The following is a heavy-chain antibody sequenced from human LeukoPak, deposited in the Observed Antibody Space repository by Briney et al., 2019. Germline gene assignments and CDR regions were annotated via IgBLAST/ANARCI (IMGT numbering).Heavy chain of an antibody. Sequence: KPSETLSLTCTVSGGSISSGSYYWSWIRQPDGKGLEWIGRSYIRGSTDYNPSLKSRVTISVDTSKNQSSLKLNSVTAADTAVYYCARIGYGSGSPTNLWGQGTLVTVSS. V-gene: IGHV4-61*02. J-gene: IGHJ5*02. D-gene: IGHD3-10*01. CDR2: SYIRGST. CDR3: ARIGYGSGSPTNL. CDR1: GGSISSGSYY.